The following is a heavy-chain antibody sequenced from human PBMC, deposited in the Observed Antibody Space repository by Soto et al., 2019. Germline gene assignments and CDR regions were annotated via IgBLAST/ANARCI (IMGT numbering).Heavy chain of an antibody. Sequence: EVQLVESGGGLVQPGGSLRLSCAASGFSFSTFSMNWVRQAPGKGLEWVSYISTRESGVYYADSVKGRFTISRDNARNSLYLEMNSLRAEDTAVYYCARDLHYAFDYWGQGSLVTVSS. CDR2: ISTRESGV. J-gene: IGHJ4*02. CDR3: ARDLHYAFDY. D-gene: IGHD3-16*01. V-gene: IGHV3-48*01. CDR1: GFSFSTFS.